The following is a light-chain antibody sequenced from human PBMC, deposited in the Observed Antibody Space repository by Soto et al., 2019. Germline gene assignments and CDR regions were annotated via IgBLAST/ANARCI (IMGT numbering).Light chain of an antibody. CDR2: DAS. Sequence: DIQMTQSPSTLSASVGDRVTNTCRASQSISSWLAWYQQKPGKAPKLLIYDASSLESGVPSRFSGSGSGTEFTLTISSLQPDDFATYYCQQYNSYSVTFGGGTKVDIK. CDR3: QQYNSYSVT. CDR1: QSISSW. V-gene: IGKV1-5*01. J-gene: IGKJ4*01.